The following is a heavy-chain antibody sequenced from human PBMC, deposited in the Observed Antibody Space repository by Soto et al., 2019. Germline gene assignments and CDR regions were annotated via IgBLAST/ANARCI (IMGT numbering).Heavy chain of an antibody. J-gene: IGHJ4*02. Sequence: SETLSLTCTVSGGSISSYYWSWIRQPPGKGLEWIGYIYYSGSTNYNPSLKSRVTISVDTSKNQFSLKLSSVTAADTAVYYCARDKRGYSYGWGYYFDYWGQGTLVTVSS. V-gene: IGHV4-59*01. CDR2: IYYSGST. CDR1: GGSISSYY. D-gene: IGHD5-18*01. CDR3: ARDKRGYSYGWGYYFDY.